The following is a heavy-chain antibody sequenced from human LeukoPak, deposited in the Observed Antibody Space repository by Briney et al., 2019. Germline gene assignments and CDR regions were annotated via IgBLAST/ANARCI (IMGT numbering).Heavy chain of an antibody. Sequence: ASVKVSCKASGYTFTSYDINWVRQATGQGLEWMGWMNPNSGNAGYAQKFQGRVTMTRNTSISTAYMELSSLRSEDTAVYYCARKQRLPPGYNWFDPWGQGTLVTVSS. CDR1: GYTFTSYD. V-gene: IGHV1-8*01. CDR2: MNPNSGNA. J-gene: IGHJ5*02. CDR3: ARKQRLPPGYNWFDP. D-gene: IGHD6-25*01.